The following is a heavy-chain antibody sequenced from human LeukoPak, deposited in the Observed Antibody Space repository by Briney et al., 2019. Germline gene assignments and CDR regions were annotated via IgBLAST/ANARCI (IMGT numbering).Heavy chain of an antibody. Sequence: SETLSLTCTVSGGSISSSSYYWGWIRQPPGKGLEWIGSIYYSGSTYYNPSLKSRVTISLDTSKNQFSLKLSSVTAADTAVYYCARERGLYYGSGSYPVDYWGQGTLVTVSS. CDR2: IYYSGST. CDR3: ARERGLYYGSGSYPVDY. J-gene: IGHJ4*02. V-gene: IGHV4-39*07. CDR1: GGSISSSSYY. D-gene: IGHD3-10*01.